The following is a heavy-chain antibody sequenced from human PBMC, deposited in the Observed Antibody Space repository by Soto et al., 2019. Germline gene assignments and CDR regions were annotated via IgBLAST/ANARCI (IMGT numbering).Heavy chain of an antibody. CDR2: IYYTGYT. Sequence: LSLTFTVSGGPISSSSYYWGWIRQAPGKGLEWLATIYYTGYTYHNPSLKSHVTISVDTSKNQFSLKLTSVTAADTALYYCARSAIATHWFFDLWGRGTLVTVSS. CDR3: ARSAIATHWFFDL. J-gene: IGHJ2*01. D-gene: IGHD5-18*01. CDR1: GGPISSSSYY. V-gene: IGHV4-39*01.